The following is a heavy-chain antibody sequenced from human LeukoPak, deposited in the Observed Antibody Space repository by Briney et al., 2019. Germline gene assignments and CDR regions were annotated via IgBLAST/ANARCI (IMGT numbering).Heavy chain of an antibody. J-gene: IGHJ4*02. Sequence: GASVKVSCKASGYTFTGYYMRWVRQAPGQGLEWMGRINPNSGGTNYAQKFQGRVTMTRDTSISTAYMVPSRLRSDDTAVYYCASPSGVGASFDYWGQGTLVTVSS. CDR3: ASPSGVGASFDY. V-gene: IGHV1-2*06. D-gene: IGHD1-26*01. CDR2: INPNSGGT. CDR1: GYTFTGYY.